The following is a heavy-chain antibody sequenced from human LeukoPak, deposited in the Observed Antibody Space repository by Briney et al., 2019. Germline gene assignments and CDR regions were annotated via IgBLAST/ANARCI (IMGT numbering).Heavy chain of an antibody. D-gene: IGHD4-17*01. CDR1: GFTFSSYS. CDR3: ARFTTVTTRGAFDI. V-gene: IGHV3-21*01. J-gene: IGHJ3*02. Sequence: GGSLRLSCAASGFTFSSYSMNWDRQDPGKGLEWVSSISSSSSYIYYADSVKGRFTISRDNAKNSLYLQMNSLRAEDTAVYYCARFTTVTTRGAFDIWGQGTMVTVSS. CDR2: ISSSSSYI.